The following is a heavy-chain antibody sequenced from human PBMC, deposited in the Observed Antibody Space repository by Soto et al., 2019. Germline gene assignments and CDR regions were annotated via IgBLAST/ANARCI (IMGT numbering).Heavy chain of an antibody. CDR2: ISAYNGNT. Sequence: GASVKVSCKASGYTFASYGSSWVRQAPGQGLEWMGWISAYNGNTNYAQKLQGRVTMTTDTSTSTAYMELRSLRSDDTAVYYCARDLPEMATEPYYFDYWGQGTLVTVSS. CDR3: ARDLPEMATEPYYFDY. CDR1: GYTFASYG. J-gene: IGHJ4*02. V-gene: IGHV1-18*01. D-gene: IGHD5-12*01.